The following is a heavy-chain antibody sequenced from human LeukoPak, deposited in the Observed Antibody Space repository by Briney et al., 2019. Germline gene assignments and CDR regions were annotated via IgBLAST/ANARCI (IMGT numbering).Heavy chain of an antibody. Sequence: ASVMVSCKASEYTFTSYSTHWVRQAPGQGLEWMGMTNPSGDSTKYAQKFQGRVIMTRDTSTGTVYMELSSLRSEDTAVYYCARDVVVVGTTPGYWGQGTLVIVSS. D-gene: IGHD2-15*01. V-gene: IGHV1-46*01. J-gene: IGHJ4*02. CDR1: EYTFTSYS. CDR3: ARDVVVVGTTPGY. CDR2: TNPSGDST.